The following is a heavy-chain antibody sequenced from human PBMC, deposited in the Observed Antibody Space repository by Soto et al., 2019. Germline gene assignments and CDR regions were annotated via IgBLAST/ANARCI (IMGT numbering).Heavy chain of an antibody. CDR2: ISSSSSTI. CDR3: ARLLYDFWSGYYRRGPLDV. J-gene: IGHJ6*02. V-gene: IGHV3-48*02. D-gene: IGHD3-3*01. CDR1: GFTFSSYS. Sequence: GGSLRLSCAASGFTFSSYSMNWVRQAPGKGLEWVSYISSSSSTIYYADTVKGRFTISRDNAKNSLYLKMNSLRDEDTAVYYFARLLYDFWSGYYRRGPLDVWGQGTTVTVSS.